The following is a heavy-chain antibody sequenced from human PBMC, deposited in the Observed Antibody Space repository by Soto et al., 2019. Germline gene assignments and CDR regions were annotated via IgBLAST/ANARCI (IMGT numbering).Heavy chain of an antibody. V-gene: IGHV4-39*01. CDR2: IYYSGST. CDR1: GGSISSSSYY. CDR3: ARHLGEEDYDILTGYPSPGGWFDP. Sequence: PSETLSLTCTVSGGSISSSSYYWGWIRQPPGKGLEWIGSIYYSGSTYYNPSLKSRVTISVDTSKNQFPLKLSSVTAADTAVYYCARHLGEEDYDILTGYPSPGGWFDPWGQGTLVTVSS. D-gene: IGHD3-9*01. J-gene: IGHJ5*02.